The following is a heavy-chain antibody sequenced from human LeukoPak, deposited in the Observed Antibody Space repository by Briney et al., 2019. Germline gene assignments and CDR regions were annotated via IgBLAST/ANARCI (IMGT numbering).Heavy chain of an antibody. Sequence: GGSLRLSCAASGFTFRGYAMNWVRQAPGKGLEWVAAISAAGDSTYYADSVNGRFSISRDNSKNTLYLQMNSLRAGDTAVYYCAKRRYCSSTSCHDFDYWGQGTLVTVSS. CDR3: AKRRYCSSTSCHDFDY. D-gene: IGHD2-2*01. CDR1: GFTFRGYA. V-gene: IGHV3-23*01. CDR2: ISAAGDST. J-gene: IGHJ4*02.